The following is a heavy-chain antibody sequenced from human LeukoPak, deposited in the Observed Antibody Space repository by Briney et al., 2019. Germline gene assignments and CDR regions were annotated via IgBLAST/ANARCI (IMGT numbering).Heavy chain of an antibody. Sequence: ASVKVSCKASGYTFTSYAMNWVRQAPGQGLEWMGWINTNTGNPTYAQGFTGRFVFSLDTSVSTAYLQISSLKAEDTAVYYCARDGRFGKLFASNPWGQGTLVTVSS. D-gene: IGHD3-10*01. CDR3: ARDGRFGKLFASNP. CDR1: GYTFTSYA. J-gene: IGHJ5*02. CDR2: INTNTGNP. V-gene: IGHV7-4-1*02.